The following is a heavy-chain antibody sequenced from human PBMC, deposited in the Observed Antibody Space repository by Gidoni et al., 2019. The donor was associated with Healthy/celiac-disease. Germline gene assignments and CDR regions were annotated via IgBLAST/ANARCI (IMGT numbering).Heavy chain of an antibody. Sequence: QVQLVESGGGVVQPGRSLRLSCAASGFTFSSYGMHWVRQAPGKGLEWVAVIWYDGSNKYYADSVKGRFTISRDNSKNTLYLQMNSLRAEDTAVYYCARDRFKGNYYGMDVWGQGTTVTVSS. V-gene: IGHV3-33*01. J-gene: IGHJ6*02. D-gene: IGHD3-16*01. CDR1: GFTFSSYG. CDR2: IWYDGSNK. CDR3: ARDRFKGNYYGMDV.